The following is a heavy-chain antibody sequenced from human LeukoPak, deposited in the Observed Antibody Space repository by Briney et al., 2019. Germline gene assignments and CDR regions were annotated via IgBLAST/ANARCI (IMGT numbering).Heavy chain of an antibody. D-gene: IGHD2-15*01. Sequence: ASVKVSCKASGYTFTGYYMHWVRQAPGQGLEWMGRINPNSGGTNYAQKFQGRVTMTRDTSISTAYMELSRLRSDDTAVYYCARAIYCSGGSCHWEFDYWGQGTLVTVSS. CDR3: ARAIYCSGGSCHWEFDY. CDR1: GYTFTGYY. J-gene: IGHJ4*02. V-gene: IGHV1-2*06. CDR2: INPNSGGT.